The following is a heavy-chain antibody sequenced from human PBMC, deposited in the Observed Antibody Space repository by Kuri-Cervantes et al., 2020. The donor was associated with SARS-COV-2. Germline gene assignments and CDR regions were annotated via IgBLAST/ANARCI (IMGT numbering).Heavy chain of an antibody. CDR2: IIPIFGTA. J-gene: IGHJ6*02. V-gene: IGHV1-69*13. CDR3: ARAPIYCSSTSCYGAYGMDV. D-gene: IGHD2-2*01. CDR1: GGTFSSYA. Sequence: SVKVSCKASGGTFSSYAISWVRQAPGQGLEWMGGIIPIFGTANYAQKFQGRVTITADESTSTAYMELSSLRSEDTAVYYCARAPIYCSSTSCYGAYGMDVWGQGTTVTVSS.